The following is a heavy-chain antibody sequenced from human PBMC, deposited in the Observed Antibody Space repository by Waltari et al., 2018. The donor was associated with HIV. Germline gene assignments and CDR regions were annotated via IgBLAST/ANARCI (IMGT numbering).Heavy chain of an antibody. D-gene: IGHD4-17*01. CDR1: GGSFSGYS. CDR2: INYSGST. J-gene: IGHJ5*02. CDR3: ARGGPSVMTTVTRWFDP. Sequence: QVQLQQWGAGLLKPSETLSLTCAVYGGSFSGYSWSWIRQPPGKGLEWIWEINYSGSTNYYPSRKSRVTISVDTSKNQFSLNLNSVTAADTAVYYCARGGPSVMTTVTRWFDPWGQGTLVTVSS. V-gene: IGHV4-34*01.